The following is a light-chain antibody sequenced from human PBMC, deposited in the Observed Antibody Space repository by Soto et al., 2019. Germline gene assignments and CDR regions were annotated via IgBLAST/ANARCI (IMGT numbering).Light chain of an antibody. V-gene: IGLV2-23*02. J-gene: IGLJ2*01. CDR1: SSDVGSYNL. Sequence: QPVLTQPASVSGSPGQSITISCTGTSSDVGSYNLVSWYQQHPGKAPKLMIYEVSKRPSGVSNRFSGSKSGNTASLTISGLQAEDEADYYCCSSSAVVFGGGTQLTVL. CDR3: CSSSAVV. CDR2: EVS.